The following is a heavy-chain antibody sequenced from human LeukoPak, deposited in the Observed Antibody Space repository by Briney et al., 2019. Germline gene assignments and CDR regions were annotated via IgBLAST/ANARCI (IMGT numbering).Heavy chain of an antibody. J-gene: IGHJ3*02. CDR3: ARDLTEHYYDSSGYYWNDAFDI. CDR2: IIPIFGTA. D-gene: IGHD3-22*01. CDR1: GGTFSSYA. Sequence: SVKVSCKASGGTFSSYAISWVRQAPGQGLEWMGGIIPIFGTANYAQKFQGRVTITADESMSTAYMELSSLRSEDTAVYYCARDLTEHYYDSSGYYWNDAFDIWGQGTMVTVSS. V-gene: IGHV1-69*13.